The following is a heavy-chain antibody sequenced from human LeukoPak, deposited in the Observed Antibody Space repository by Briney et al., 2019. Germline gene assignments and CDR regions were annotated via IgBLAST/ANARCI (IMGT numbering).Heavy chain of an antibody. CDR3: TKDIGGTLPHHSYGDY. Sequence: QPGGSLRLSCAASGFTFDDYAMAWVRQARGKGVEWVSLISGDGGSTYYADSVKSRFTISRDNSKNSLYLQMNRLRTEDTALYYCTKDIGGTLPHHSYGDYWGQGTLVTVSS. D-gene: IGHD5-18*01. CDR1: GFTFDDYA. CDR2: ISGDGGST. V-gene: IGHV3-43*02. J-gene: IGHJ4*02.